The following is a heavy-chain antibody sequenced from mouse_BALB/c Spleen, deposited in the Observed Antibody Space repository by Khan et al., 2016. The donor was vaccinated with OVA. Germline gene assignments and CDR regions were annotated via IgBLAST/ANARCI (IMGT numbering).Heavy chain of an antibody. J-gene: IGHJ2*01. CDR2: IWAGGST. V-gene: IGHV2-9*02. CDR3: ARGDYGNLYYFDY. D-gene: IGHD2-1*01. CDR1: GFSLTSYG. Sequence: QVQLKQSGPGLVAPSQSLSITCTVSGFSLTSYGVHWVRQPPGKGLEWLGVIWAGGSTNYNSALMSRLSISKDNSKSQVFLKMNSLQTDDTAIYYCARGDYGNLYYFDYWGQGTTLTVSS.